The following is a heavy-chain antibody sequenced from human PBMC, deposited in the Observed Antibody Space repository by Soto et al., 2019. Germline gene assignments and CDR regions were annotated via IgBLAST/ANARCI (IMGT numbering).Heavy chain of an antibody. Sequence: ASVKVSCKASGYTFTSYAMHWVRQAPGQRLEWMGWINAGNGNTKYSQKFQGRVTITRDTSASTAYMELSSLGSEDTAVYYCARGVAGPLHWFDPWGQGTLVTVSS. CDR3: ARGVAGPLHWFDP. CDR2: INAGNGNT. D-gene: IGHD6-19*01. V-gene: IGHV1-3*01. CDR1: GYTFTSYA. J-gene: IGHJ5*02.